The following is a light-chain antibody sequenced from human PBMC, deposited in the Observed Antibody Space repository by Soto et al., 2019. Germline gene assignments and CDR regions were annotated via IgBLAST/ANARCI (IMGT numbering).Light chain of an antibody. CDR3: QQYGSSPWT. CDR1: QSVRAN. J-gene: IGKJ1*01. V-gene: IGKV3-20*01. Sequence: EIVLTQSPATLSVSPGERATLSCRASQSVRANLAWYQQKPGQGPRLLIYDASNRATGIPARFSGSGSGTDFTLTISRLEPEDFAVYYCQQYGSSPWTFGQGTKVDIK. CDR2: DAS.